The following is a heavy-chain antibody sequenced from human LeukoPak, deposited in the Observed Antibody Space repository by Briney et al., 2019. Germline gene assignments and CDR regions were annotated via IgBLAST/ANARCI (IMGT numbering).Heavy chain of an antibody. Sequence: GGSLRLSCAASGFSFSSFSMNWIRQAPGKGLEWVSYISGGSSFTYYVDSVKGRFTISRDNAKNSLYLQMNSLRAEDTAVYYCARDLGYSSGPNYWGQGTRVTVSS. J-gene: IGHJ4*02. CDR2: ISGGSSFT. CDR1: GFSFSSFS. V-gene: IGHV3-21*01. D-gene: IGHD6-19*01. CDR3: ARDLGYSSGPNY.